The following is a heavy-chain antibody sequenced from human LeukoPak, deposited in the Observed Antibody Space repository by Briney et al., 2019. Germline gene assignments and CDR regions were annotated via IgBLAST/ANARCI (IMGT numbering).Heavy chain of an antibody. CDR2: IRQDGNEI. CDR1: GFTFRTYS. V-gene: IGHV3-7*01. Sequence: GGSLRLSCAASGFTFRTYSMNWVRQAPGKGLEWVANIRQDGNEIYYADSVKGRFCISRDNAKNSLFLQMNILRVEDTAVYYCARLKWDDGVVSGFDQWGQGTLVTVSS. D-gene: IGHD1-26*01. CDR3: ARLKWDDGVVSGFDQ. J-gene: IGHJ5*02.